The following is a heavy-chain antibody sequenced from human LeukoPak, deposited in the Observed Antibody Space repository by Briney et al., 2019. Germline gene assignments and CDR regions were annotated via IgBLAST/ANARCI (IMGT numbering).Heavy chain of an antibody. CDR1: GFTLSSYG. CDR3: AKDRGEQWLVTSFDY. Sequence: GGSLRLSCAASGFTLSSYGMHWVRQAPGQGLEWVAVISYDGSNKYYVASVKGRFTISRDNSKNTLYLQMNRLRPEDTAVYYCAKDRGEQWLVTSFDYCGQGTLVTVSS. CDR2: ISYDGSNK. V-gene: IGHV3-30*18. J-gene: IGHJ4*02. D-gene: IGHD6-19*01.